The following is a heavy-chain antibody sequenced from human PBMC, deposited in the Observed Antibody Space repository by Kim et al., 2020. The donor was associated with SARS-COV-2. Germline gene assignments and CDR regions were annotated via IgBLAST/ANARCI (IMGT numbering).Heavy chain of an antibody. Sequence: SETLSLTCTVSGGSISSSSYYWGWIRQPPGKGLEWIGSIYYSGSTYYNPSLKSRVTISVDTSKNQFSLKLSSVTAADTAVYYCARGNYGSGSYSAFDYWGQGTLVTVSS. CDR1: GGSISSSSYY. J-gene: IGHJ4*02. CDR3: ARGNYGSGSYSAFDY. V-gene: IGHV4-39*07. D-gene: IGHD3-10*01. CDR2: IYYSGST.